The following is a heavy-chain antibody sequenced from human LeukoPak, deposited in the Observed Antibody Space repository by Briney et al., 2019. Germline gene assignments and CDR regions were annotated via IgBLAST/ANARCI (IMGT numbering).Heavy chain of an antibody. J-gene: IGHJ4*02. V-gene: IGHV1-18*01. CDR1: GYSFTSYC. D-gene: IGHD4-17*01. CDR3: ARGDGDPTYYFDY. Sequence: ASVKVSCKASGYSFTSYCISWVRQAPGQGLEGMGWICAYNGNTNYAQNLQGRVTMTTDTSTSTAYMELRSLRSDDTAVYYCARGDGDPTYYFDYWGQGTLVTVSS. CDR2: ICAYNGNT.